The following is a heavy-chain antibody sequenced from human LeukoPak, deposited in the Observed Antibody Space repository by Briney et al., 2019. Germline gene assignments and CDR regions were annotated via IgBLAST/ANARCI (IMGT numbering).Heavy chain of an antibody. CDR3: ARSRHGLYYYYYMDV. J-gene: IGHJ6*03. Sequence: PSETLSLTCTVSGGSISSSSYYWGWIRQPPGKGLEWIGSIYYSGSTYYNPSLKSRVTISVDTSKNQFSLKLSSVTAADTAVYYCARSRHGLYYYYYMDVWGKGTTVTVSS. D-gene: IGHD5-24*01. CDR1: GGSISSSSYY. V-gene: IGHV4-39*07. CDR2: IYYSGST.